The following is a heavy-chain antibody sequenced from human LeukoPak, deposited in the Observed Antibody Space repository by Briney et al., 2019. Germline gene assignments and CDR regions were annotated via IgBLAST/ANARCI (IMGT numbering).Heavy chain of an antibody. CDR2: ISGSGGST. CDR1: GFTFSSYA. CDR3: AKHRYYYDSSGYYGDLDY. V-gene: IGHV3-23*01. Sequence: GGSLRLSCAASGFTFSSYAMSWVRQAPGKGLEWVSAISGSGGSTYYADSVKGRFTISRDDSKNTLYLQMNSLRAEDTAVYFCAKHRYYYDSSGYYGDLDYWGQGTLVTVSS. D-gene: IGHD3-22*01. J-gene: IGHJ4*02.